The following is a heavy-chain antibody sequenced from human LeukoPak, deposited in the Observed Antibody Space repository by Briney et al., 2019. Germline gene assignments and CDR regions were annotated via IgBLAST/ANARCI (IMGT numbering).Heavy chain of an antibody. CDR2: ISYDGSNK. Sequence: PGRSLRLSCAASGFTFSSYGMHWVRQAPGKGLEWVAVISYDGSNKYYADSVKGRFTISRDNSKNTLYLQMNSLRAEDTAVYYCAKDPKRNIVGVPNYFDYWGQGTLVTVSS. J-gene: IGHJ4*02. CDR3: AKDPKRNIVGVPNYFDY. D-gene: IGHD1-26*01. CDR1: GFTFSSYG. V-gene: IGHV3-30*18.